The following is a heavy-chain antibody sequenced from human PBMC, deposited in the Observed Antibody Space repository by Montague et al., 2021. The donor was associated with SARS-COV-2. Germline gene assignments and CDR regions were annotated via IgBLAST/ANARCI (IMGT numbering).Heavy chain of an antibody. J-gene: IGHJ4*02. V-gene: IGHV4-39*01. CDR3: ARQLRGGLVSTSRCFDY. Sequence: SETLSLTCTVSGGSISSSSYYWGWIRQPPGKGLEWIGSIYYSASTYYNPTLKSRVTISEDTSKNQLSLKLSSVTAAATAVYYCARQLRGGLVSTSRCFDYWGQGTLVTVSS. D-gene: IGHD6-19*01. CDR1: GGSISSSSYY. CDR2: IYYSAST.